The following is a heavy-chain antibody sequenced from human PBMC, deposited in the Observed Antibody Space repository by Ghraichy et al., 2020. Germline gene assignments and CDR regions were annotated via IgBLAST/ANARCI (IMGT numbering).Heavy chain of an antibody. CDR1: AFTFSSYA. CDR3: AKSEKQWLVPIEIDY. V-gene: IGHV3-23*01. J-gene: IGHJ4*02. Sequence: GESLNISCAASAFTFSSYAMSWVRQAPGKGLEWVSVISASGGSTYYADSVKGRFTISRDNSKNTLYLQMNSLRAEDTAVYYCAKSEKQWLVPIEIDYRGQGTLVTVSS. CDR2: ISASGGST. D-gene: IGHD6-19*01.